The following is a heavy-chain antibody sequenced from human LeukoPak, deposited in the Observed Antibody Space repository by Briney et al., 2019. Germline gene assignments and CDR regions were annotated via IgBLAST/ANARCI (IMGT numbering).Heavy chain of an antibody. D-gene: IGHD3-22*01. Sequence: HSGGSLRLSCAASGFTFSSYWMHWVRQAPGKGLVWVSRINSDGSSTTYADSVKGRFTISRHNAKNTLYLQMNSLRAEDTAVYYCARGGHYDGSAYYPRGFDYWGQGTLVTVSS. J-gene: IGHJ4*02. V-gene: IGHV3-74*03. CDR1: GFTFSSYW. CDR3: ARGGHYDGSAYYPRGFDY. CDR2: INSDGSST.